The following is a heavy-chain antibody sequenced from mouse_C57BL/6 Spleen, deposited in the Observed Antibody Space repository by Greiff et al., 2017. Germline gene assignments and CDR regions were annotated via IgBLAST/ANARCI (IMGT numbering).Heavy chain of an antibody. CDR1: GYTFTSYW. V-gene: IGHV1-50*01. Sequence: QVQLQQPGAELVKPGASVKLSCKASGYTFTSYWMQWVKQRPGQGLAWIGEIDPSDSYTNYNQKFKGKATLTVDTSSSTAYMQLSSLTTEDSAVYYCARWGSYYDYDGGEGNAMDYWGQGTSVTVSS. CDR3: ARWGSYYDYDGGEGNAMDY. CDR2: IDPSDSYT. D-gene: IGHD2-4*01. J-gene: IGHJ4*01.